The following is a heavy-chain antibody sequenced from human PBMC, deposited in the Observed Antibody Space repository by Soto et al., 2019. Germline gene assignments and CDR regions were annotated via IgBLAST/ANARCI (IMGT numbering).Heavy chain of an antibody. D-gene: IGHD1-20*01. Sequence: QVQLVESGGGVVQPGRSLRLSCAASGFTFSSYGMHWVRQAPGKGLEWVAVISYDGSNKYHADSVKGRFTISRDNSKNTLYLQMNSLRAEDTAVYYCAKDQMYNWNDPVWGAFDIWGQGTMVTVSS. J-gene: IGHJ3*02. CDR2: ISYDGSNK. CDR1: GFTFSSYG. V-gene: IGHV3-30*18. CDR3: AKDQMYNWNDPVWGAFDI.